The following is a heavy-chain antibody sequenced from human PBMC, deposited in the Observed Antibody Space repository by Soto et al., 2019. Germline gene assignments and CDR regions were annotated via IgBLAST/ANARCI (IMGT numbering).Heavy chain of an antibody. J-gene: IGHJ4*02. D-gene: IGHD6-13*01. CDR2: IIPIFGTA. Sequence: QVQLVQSGAEVKKPGSSVKVSCKASGGTFSNYAISWVRQAPGQGLEWMGGIIPIFGTANYAQKFQGRVTITADESTSTAYMELSSLRSEDTAVYYCARPRGYSSSWYLRSLDYWGQGTLVTVSS. CDR1: GGTFSNYA. CDR3: ARPRGYSSSWYLRSLDY. V-gene: IGHV1-69*01.